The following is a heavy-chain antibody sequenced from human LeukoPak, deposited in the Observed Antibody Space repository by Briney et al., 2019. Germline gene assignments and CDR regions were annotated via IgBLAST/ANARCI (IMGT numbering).Heavy chain of an antibody. CDR2: IKGDESEK. Sequence: GGSLRLSCAASGFTFSNYWLSWVRQAPGKGLEWVANIKGDESEKYYVDSVKGRFTISRDNGKNSLYLQMNSLRAEDTAVYYCAAQYLPRRGVGGTSEIWGQGTLATVSS. J-gene: IGHJ3*02. D-gene: IGHD3-10*01. V-gene: IGHV3-7*01. CDR3: AAQYLPRRGVGGTSEI. CDR1: GFTFSNYW.